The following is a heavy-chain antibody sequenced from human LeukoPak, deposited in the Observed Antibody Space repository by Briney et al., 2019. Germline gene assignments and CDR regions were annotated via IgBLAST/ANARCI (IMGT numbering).Heavy chain of an antibody. CDR3: ARGPYYYDSSGYED. D-gene: IGHD3-22*01. J-gene: IGHJ4*02. CDR1: GYTFTHYY. V-gene: IGHV1-2*02. CDR2: INPNSGDT. Sequence: ASVKVSCKASGYTFTHYYMHWVRQAPGQGLERMGWINPNSGDTNYAQKLQGRVTMTTDTSTSTAYMELRSLRSDDTAVYYCARGPYYYDSSGYEDWGQGTLVTVSS.